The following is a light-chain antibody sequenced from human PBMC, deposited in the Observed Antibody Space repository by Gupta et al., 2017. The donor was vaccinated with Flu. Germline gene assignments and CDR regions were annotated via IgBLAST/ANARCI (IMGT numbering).Light chain of an antibody. V-gene: IGKV1-33*01. CDR1: QDISNY. Sequence: DIQMTQSPSSLSASVGDRVTITCQASQDISNYLNWYQQKPGKAPKLLIYDESNLETGVPSRFSGSGAGTDVTFTSSSRQQEDIATYYFQQYENLPSFAFGHGTKVDIK. J-gene: IGKJ3*01. CDR3: QQYENLPSFA. CDR2: DES.